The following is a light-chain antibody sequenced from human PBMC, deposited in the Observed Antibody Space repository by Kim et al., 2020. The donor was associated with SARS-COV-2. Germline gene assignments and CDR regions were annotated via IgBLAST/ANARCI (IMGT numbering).Light chain of an antibody. J-gene: IGKJ5*01. Sequence: ASVGDRVTITCRASQSIRSYLHWYQQNTGKAPKLLIYAASSLQSGVPSRFSGSGSGTDFTLTISSLQPEDFATYYCQQSYSTPPTFGQGTRLEI. V-gene: IGKV1-39*01. CDR2: AAS. CDR1: QSIRSY. CDR3: QQSYSTPPT.